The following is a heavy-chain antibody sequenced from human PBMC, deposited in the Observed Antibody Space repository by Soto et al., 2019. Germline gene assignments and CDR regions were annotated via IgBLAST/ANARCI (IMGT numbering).Heavy chain of an antibody. CDR2: IIPIFGTA. J-gene: IGHJ6*02. CDR1: GGTFSSYA. V-gene: IGHV1-69*13. CDR3: ARPWRSYYGSRSYRDYYYYGMDV. D-gene: IGHD3-10*01. Sequence: ASVKVSCKASGGTFSSYAISWVRQAPGQGLEWMGGIIPIFGTANYAQKFQGRVTITADESTSTAYMELSSLRSEDTAVYYCARPWRSYYGSRSYRDYYYYGMDVWGQGTTVAVSS.